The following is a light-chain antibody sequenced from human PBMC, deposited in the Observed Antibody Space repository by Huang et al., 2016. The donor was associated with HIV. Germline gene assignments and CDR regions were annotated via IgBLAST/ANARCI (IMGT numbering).Light chain of an antibody. J-gene: IGKJ4*01. CDR3: HQYNNWLLS. CDR1: RTVSTN. V-gene: IGKV3-15*01. CDR2: GSS. Sequence: IVMTQSPATLSVSPGERVTLSCRANRTVSTNLAWYQQRPGQAPRLLIVGSSTRAPGVPARFSGSGSGTDFSLTISSLQSEDFALYYCHQYNNWLLSFGGGTRVDI.